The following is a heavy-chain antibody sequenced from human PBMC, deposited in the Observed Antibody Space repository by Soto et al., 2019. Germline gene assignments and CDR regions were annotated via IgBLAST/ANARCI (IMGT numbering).Heavy chain of an antibody. Sequence: QVQLQESGPGLVKPSQTLSLTCTVSGGSISSGDYYWSWIRQPPGEGLEWIGYIYYSGSTYYNPSLKSRVTISVDTSKNQFSLKLSSVTATDTAVYYCARGRDTAMAIYGMDVWGQGTTVTVSS. CDR3: ARGRDTAMAIYGMDV. J-gene: IGHJ6*02. D-gene: IGHD5-18*01. CDR2: IYYSGST. CDR1: GGSISSGDYY. V-gene: IGHV4-30-4*01.